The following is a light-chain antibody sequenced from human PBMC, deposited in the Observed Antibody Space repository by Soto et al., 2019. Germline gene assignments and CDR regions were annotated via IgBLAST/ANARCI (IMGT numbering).Light chain of an antibody. V-gene: IGKV1-5*03. Sequence: DIQMTQSPSTLSASVGDRVTITCRASQSISSWLAWYQQKPGKVPKLLIYKASSLESGFPSRFSGSGSGTEFTLTNSSLQPDDFATYYCQQYNSYWTFGQGTKVEIK. CDR1: QSISSW. J-gene: IGKJ1*01. CDR3: QQYNSYWT. CDR2: KAS.